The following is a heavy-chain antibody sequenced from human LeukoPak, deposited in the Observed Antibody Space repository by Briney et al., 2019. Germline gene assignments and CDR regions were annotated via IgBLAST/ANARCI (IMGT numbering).Heavy chain of an antibody. CDR3: AKDLEGEEDY. D-gene: IGHD3-16*01. Sequence: GGSLRLSCAASGFAFSSYGMHWVRQAPGKGLEWVAYIHYDSTTEDYADSVKGRFTISRDNSKNTLFLQMNNLRAEDTAVYYCAKDLEGEEDYWGQGTLVTVSS. V-gene: IGHV3-30*02. CDR2: IHYDSTTE. CDR1: GFAFSSYG. J-gene: IGHJ4*02.